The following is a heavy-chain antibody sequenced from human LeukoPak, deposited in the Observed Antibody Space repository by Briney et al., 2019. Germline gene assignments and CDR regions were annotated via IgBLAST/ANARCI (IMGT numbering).Heavy chain of an antibody. J-gene: IGHJ6*03. CDR3: ARDPYNGYYGDDYYYYMDV. CDR1: GFTFSNYN. Sequence: GGSLRLSCAASGFTFSNYNMNWVRQTPGKGLEWVSSITRDSIYTFYADSVKGRFTISRDDAKNSLSLQMNSLRAEDTAVYYCARDPYNGYYGDDYYYYMDVWGKGTTVTISS. D-gene: IGHD4-17*01. V-gene: IGHV3-21*01. CDR2: ITRDSIYT.